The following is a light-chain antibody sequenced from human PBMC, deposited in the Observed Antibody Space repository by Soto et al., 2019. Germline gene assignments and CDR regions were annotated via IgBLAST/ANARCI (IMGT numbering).Light chain of an antibody. V-gene: IGKV1-27*01. CDR3: QRYDNVHLA. CDR1: QAISNF. J-gene: IGKJ2*01. Sequence: DIQMTQSPSSLSASVGDRVTITCRASQAISNFLGWYQQKPGKAPKLLIYAASTLQSGVQSRFSASGSGTEFTLNISRLQPEDVAPYYCQRYDNVHLAFGQGTKVEIK. CDR2: AAS.